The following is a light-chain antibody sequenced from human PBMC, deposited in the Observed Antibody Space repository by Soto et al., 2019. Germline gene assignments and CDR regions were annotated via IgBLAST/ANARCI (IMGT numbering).Light chain of an antibody. V-gene: IGKV3-20*01. J-gene: IGKJ1*01. CDR1: QSVSTAY. CDR3: QQYGSSSTWT. Sequence: EIALTQSPGTLSLSPGERATLSCRASQSVSTAYLAWYQHKPGQPPTLLIYAASSRVTGIPDQLSGSGSGTDFSLTISRLGPEDCAVYYCQQYGSSSTWTFGPGTKVEIK. CDR2: AAS.